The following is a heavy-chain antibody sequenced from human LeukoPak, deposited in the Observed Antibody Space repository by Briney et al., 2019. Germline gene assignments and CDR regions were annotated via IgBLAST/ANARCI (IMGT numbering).Heavy chain of an antibody. CDR3: AISISGYNWDFDS. V-gene: IGHV3-48*03. Sequence: PGGSLRLSCAAFGFTFSSHEMNWVRQAPGKGLEWISYISSSSTTRCYADSVKGRFTISRDNAKDSLYLQTNSLRAEDTAVYYCAISISGYNWDFDSWGQGTLVTVSS. CDR2: ISSSSTTR. CDR1: GFTFSSHE. D-gene: IGHD5-12*01. J-gene: IGHJ4*02.